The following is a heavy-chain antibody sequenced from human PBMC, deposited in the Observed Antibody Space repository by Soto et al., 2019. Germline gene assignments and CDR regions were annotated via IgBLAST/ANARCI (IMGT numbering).Heavy chain of an antibody. CDR3: VRCYCSVGSCYACWHFDL. CDR1: GYTFSDYA. Sequence: QVQLVQSGGEVKKPGASVKVSCQASGYTFSDYAISWVRQAPGQGLEWMGWISASTRNTDQAQNFQGRVIMTLDTSTNTAYMELRSLRSDDTAVYYGVRCYCSVGSCYACWHFDLWGRGTLVTVSS. D-gene: IGHD2-15*01. CDR2: ISASTRNT. V-gene: IGHV1-18*01. J-gene: IGHJ2*01.